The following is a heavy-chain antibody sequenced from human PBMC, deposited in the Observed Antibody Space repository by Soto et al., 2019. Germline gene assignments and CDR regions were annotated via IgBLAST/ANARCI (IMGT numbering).Heavy chain of an antibody. Sequence: QVQLVQSGAEVKKPGASVKVSCKASGYTFTSYGISWVRQAPGQGLEWMGWISAYNGNTNYAQKLQGRVTMTTDTSXSXDYMELRSRRSDDTAVYYCARGAYYYDSSGYSWFDPWGQGTLVTVSS. CDR1: GYTFTSYG. CDR3: ARGAYYYDSSGYSWFDP. J-gene: IGHJ5*02. CDR2: ISAYNGNT. D-gene: IGHD3-22*01. V-gene: IGHV1-18*01.